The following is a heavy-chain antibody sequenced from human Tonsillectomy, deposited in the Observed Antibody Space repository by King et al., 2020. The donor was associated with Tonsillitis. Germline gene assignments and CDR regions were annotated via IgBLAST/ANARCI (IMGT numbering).Heavy chain of an antibody. J-gene: IGHJ4*02. CDR2: IDPGDSDT. CDR1: GYNFTAYW. D-gene: IGHD2-21*01. V-gene: IGHV5-51*03. CDR3: ARALIRVNDFDS. Sequence: QLVQSGAEVKKPGESLKISCKGSGYNFTAYWIGWVRQMPGKGLEWMGIIDPGDSDTRYSPSFQGQVTISADKSINTAFLQWGSLQASDTAIYYCARALIRVNDFDSWGQGTLVTVSS.